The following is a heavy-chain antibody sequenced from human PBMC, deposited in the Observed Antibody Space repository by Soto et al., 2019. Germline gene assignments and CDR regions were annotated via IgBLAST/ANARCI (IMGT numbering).Heavy chain of an antibody. CDR2: IYYSGST. J-gene: IGHJ4*02. CDR1: GGSISSYY. CDR3: ARGALTTYFDC. V-gene: IGHV4-59*01. Sequence: SSETLSLTCTVSGGSISSYYWSGIRQPPGKGLEWIGYIYYSGSTNYNPSLKSRVTISVDTSKNQFSLKLSSVTAADTAVYYCARGALTTYFDCWGQGTLVTVSS.